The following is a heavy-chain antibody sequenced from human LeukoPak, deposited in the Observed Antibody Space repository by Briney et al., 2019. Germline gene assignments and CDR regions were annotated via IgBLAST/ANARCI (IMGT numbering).Heavy chain of an antibody. D-gene: IGHD3-3*01. CDR1: GYTFTSYG. CDR2: ISAYNGNT. J-gene: IGHJ4*02. V-gene: IGHV1-18*01. Sequence: VASVKVSCKASGYTFTSYGISWVRQAPGQGLEWMGWISAYNGNTNYAQKLQGRVTMTTDTSTSTAYMELRSLRSDDTAVYYCAKEYYDFWSGYPHDYWGQGTLVTVSS. CDR3: AKEYYDFWSGYPHDY.